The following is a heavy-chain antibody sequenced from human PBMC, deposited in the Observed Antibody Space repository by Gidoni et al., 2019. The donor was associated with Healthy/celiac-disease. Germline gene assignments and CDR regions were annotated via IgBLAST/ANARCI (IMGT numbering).Heavy chain of an antibody. CDR1: GFTVSSNS. D-gene: IGHD3-9*01. V-gene: IGHV3-66*02. CDR2: IYSGVST. Sequence: EVQLVESGGGLVQPGGSLRLSWAASGFTVSSNSMSWVRQAPGKGLAWVSVIYSGVSTYYADSVKGRFTISRDNSKNTLYLQMNSLRAEDTAVYYCARSHYDVLTGYYPGHYGMDVWGQGTTVTVSS. J-gene: IGHJ6*02. CDR3: ARSHYDVLTGYYPGHYGMDV.